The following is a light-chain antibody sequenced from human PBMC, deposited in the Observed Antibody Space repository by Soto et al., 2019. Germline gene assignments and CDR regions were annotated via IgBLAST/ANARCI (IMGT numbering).Light chain of an antibody. CDR3: QQYANWPLT. CDR1: QSVGTN. V-gene: IGKV3-15*01. Sequence: EVVMTHSPATVSVSPGERTSLYCRASQSVGTNLGWYQQKPGQAPRLLISKTSTRATGVPARFSGSGSGTEFTLTISSLQSEDIAVYYCQQYANWPLTFGGGTKV. J-gene: IGKJ4*01. CDR2: KTS.